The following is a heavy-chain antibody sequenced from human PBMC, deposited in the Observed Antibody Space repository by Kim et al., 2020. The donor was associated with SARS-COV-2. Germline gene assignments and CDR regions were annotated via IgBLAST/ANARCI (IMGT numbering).Heavy chain of an antibody. CDR1: GGSFSGYY. D-gene: IGHD3-22*01. CDR2: INHSGST. J-gene: IGHJ4*02. Sequence: SETLSLTCAVYGGSFSGYYWSWIRQPPGKGLEWIGEINHSGSTNYNPSLKSRVTISVDTSKNQFSLKLSSVTAADTAVYYCASTYYYDSSGYYGGYFDYWGQGTLVPVSS. CDR3: ASTYYYDSSGYYGGYFDY. V-gene: IGHV4-34*01.